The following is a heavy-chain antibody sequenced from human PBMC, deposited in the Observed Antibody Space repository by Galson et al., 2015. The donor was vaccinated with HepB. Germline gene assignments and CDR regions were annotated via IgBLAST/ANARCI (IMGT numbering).Heavy chain of an antibody. Sequence: SVKVSCKASGFTFTSSAMQWVRQARGQRLEWIGWIVVGSGNTNYAQKFQERVTITRDMSTSTAYMELSSLRSEDTAVYYCAAVDPYSGYDFSYAFDIWGQGTMVTVSS. J-gene: IGHJ3*02. V-gene: IGHV1-58*02. CDR3: AAVDPYSGYDFSYAFDI. CDR2: IVVGSGNT. D-gene: IGHD5-12*01. CDR1: GFTFTSSA.